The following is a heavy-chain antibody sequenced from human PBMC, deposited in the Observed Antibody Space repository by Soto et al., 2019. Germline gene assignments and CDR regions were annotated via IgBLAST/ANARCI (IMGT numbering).Heavy chain of an antibody. CDR3: ARETDFFNWFDP. V-gene: IGHV3-74*01. Sequence: GGSLRLSCVGSGFTFSDYWNDWVRQVPGKGLAWVSRIKSDGSRTVYADSVRGRFTISRDNAKNTMYLQMNSLRAEDTAVYYCARETDFFNWFDPWGQGTLVTVSS. CDR2: IKSDGSRT. D-gene: IGHD3-3*01. J-gene: IGHJ5*02. CDR1: GFTFSDYW.